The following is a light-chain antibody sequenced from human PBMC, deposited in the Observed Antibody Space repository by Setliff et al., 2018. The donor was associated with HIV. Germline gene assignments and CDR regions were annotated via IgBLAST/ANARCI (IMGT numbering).Light chain of an antibody. V-gene: IGLV2-23*02. CDR1: SSDVGNYKL. Sequence: QSALAQPASVSGSPGQSITISCTGTSSDVGNYKLVSWYQQHPGEVPKLIIYEVSKRPSGISNRFSGSKSANTASLTISGLQSEDEADYYCCSYAASRTLLFGGGTKATVL. J-gene: IGLJ2*01. CDR3: CSYAASRTLL. CDR2: EVS.